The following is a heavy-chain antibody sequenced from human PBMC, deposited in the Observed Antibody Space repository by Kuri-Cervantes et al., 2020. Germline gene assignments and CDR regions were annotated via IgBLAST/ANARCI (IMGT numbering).Heavy chain of an antibody. D-gene: IGHD3-22*01. CDR2: IIPIFGTA. V-gene: IGHV1-69*06. CDR3: AKDMDYYDSSALDGEDAFEI. Sequence: SVKVSCKASGGTFSSYAISWVRQAPGQGLEWMGGIIPIFGTANYAQKFQGRVTITADKSTSTAYMELSSLRSEDTALYYCAKDMDYYDSSALDGEDAFEIWGQGTMVTVSS. CDR1: GGTFSSYA. J-gene: IGHJ3*02.